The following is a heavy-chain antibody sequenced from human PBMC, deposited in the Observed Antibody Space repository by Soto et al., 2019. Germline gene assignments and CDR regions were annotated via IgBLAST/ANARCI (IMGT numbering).Heavy chain of an antibody. D-gene: IGHD1-7*01. J-gene: IGHJ6*02. CDR1: AFTLSKFV. V-gene: IGHV3-30-3*01. Sequence: QVQVVESGGGVVQPGKSLRLSCAASAFTLSKFVMHWVRQAPGRGLEWVAVTSNDGSNTFYADSVKGRFTISRDNSKNAVYLQMNSLRTEDTAVYHCARGNLDVWGQGTTVTVSS. CDR3: ARGNLDV. CDR2: TSNDGSNT.